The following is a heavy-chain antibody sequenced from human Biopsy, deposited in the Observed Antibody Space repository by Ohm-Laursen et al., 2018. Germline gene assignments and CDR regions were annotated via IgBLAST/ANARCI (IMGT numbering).Heavy chain of an antibody. D-gene: IGHD2-2*01. Sequence: ASVKVSCQASGYTFSSYGINWVRQAPGQGLEWLGWISTYNGNTNYAQNLQGRVTMTTDTSTSTAYMELWSLRSDDTAVYYCARGGTLVVVPTAVLHSFDIWGQGTMVTVSS. CDR2: ISTYNGNT. CDR1: GYTFSSYG. V-gene: IGHV1-18*01. CDR3: ARGGTLVVVPTAVLHSFDI. J-gene: IGHJ3*02.